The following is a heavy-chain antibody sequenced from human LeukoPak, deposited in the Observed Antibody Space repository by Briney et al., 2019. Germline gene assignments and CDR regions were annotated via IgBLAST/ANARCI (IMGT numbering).Heavy chain of an antibody. CDR1: GGSFSGYY. J-gene: IGHJ4*02. CDR3: ARAGLVTAIDY. CDR2: INHSGST. D-gene: IGHD4-11*01. Sequence: SEALSLTCAVYGGSFSGYYWSWIRQPPGKGLEWIGEINHSGSTNYNPSLKSRVTISVDTSKNQFSLKLSSVTAADTAVYYCARAGLVTAIDYWGQGTLVTVSS. V-gene: IGHV4-34*01.